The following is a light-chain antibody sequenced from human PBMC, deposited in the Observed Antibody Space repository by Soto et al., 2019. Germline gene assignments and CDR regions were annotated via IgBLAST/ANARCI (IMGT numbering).Light chain of an antibody. CDR2: DVS. CDR3: SSFTSSHTYV. J-gene: IGLJ1*01. Sequence: QAALTQPASVSGSPGQSTTISCTGTSSDIGGYNDVSWYQQLPGEAPKLIIYDVSARPSGVSTRFSGSKSGNTASLTISGLQAEDEGDYYCSSFTSSHTYVFGTGTKLTVL. V-gene: IGLV2-14*01. CDR1: SSDIGGYND.